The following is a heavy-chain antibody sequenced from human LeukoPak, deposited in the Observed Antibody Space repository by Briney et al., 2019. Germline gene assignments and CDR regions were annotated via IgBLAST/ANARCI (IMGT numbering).Heavy chain of an antibody. CDR1: GFIFDDSL. CDR2: ISRDGSTP. V-gene: IGHV3-43*01. Sequence: PGGSLRLSCVASGFIFDDSLMHWVRQAPGKGLEWISLISRDGSTPYYADSVKGRSTISRDNSKNSLFLQMNSLTPEDTAVYYCARDIRGNYFDSWGQGTLVTVSS. CDR3: ARDIRGNYFDS. D-gene: IGHD3-16*01. J-gene: IGHJ4*02.